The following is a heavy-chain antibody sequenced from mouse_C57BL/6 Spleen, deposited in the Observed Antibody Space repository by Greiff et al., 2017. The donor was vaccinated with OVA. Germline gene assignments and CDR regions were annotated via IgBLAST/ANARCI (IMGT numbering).Heavy chain of an antibody. CDR3: ARGITTVVATNY. CDR2: IYPGSGST. V-gene: IGHV1-55*01. CDR1: GYTFTSYW. D-gene: IGHD1-1*01. J-gene: IGHJ2*01. Sequence: VQLQQPGAELVKPGASVKMSCKASGYTFTSYWITWVKQRPGQGLEWIGDIYPGSGSTNYNEKFKSKATLTVDTSSSTAYMQLSSLTSEDSAVYYCARGITTVVATNYWGQGTTLTVSS.